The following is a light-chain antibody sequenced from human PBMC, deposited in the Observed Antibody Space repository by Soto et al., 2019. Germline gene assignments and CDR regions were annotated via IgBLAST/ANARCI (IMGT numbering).Light chain of an antibody. CDR1: QGISSA. Sequence: AIQLNQSPSSLSASVGDRVTITCRASQGISSALAWYQQKPGKAPKLLIYDASSLESGVPSRFSGSGSGTDFTLTISSLQPEDFATYYCQQFNSYPTFGPGTKVDIK. CDR2: DAS. CDR3: QQFNSYPT. J-gene: IGKJ3*01. V-gene: IGKV1-13*02.